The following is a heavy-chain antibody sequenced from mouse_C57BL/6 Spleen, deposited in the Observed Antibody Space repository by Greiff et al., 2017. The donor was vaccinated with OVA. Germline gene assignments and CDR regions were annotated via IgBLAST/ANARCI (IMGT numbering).Heavy chain of an antibody. CDR1: GFTFSSYA. J-gene: IGHJ4*01. D-gene: IGHD4-1*01. CDR2: ISDGGSYT. V-gene: IGHV5-4*01. CDR3: ARDAPLSGTEAMDY. Sequence: EVQRVESGGGLVKPGGSLKLSCAASGFTFSSYAMSWVRQTPEKRLAWVATISDGGSYTYYPDNVKSRFTISRDNAKNNLYLQMSHLKSEDTAMYYCARDAPLSGTEAMDYWGQGTSVTVSS.